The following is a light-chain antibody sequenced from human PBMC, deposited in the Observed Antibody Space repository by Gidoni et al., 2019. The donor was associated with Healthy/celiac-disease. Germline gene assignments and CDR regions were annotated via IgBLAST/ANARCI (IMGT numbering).Light chain of an antibody. CDR1: QSISSY. CDR2: AAS. V-gene: IGKV1-39*01. CDR3: QQSYSTPPMYT. J-gene: IGKJ2*01. Sequence: DIQMTPSPSSLSASVGDRVTITCRASQSISSYLNWYQQKPGKAPKLLIYAASSLQSGVPSRFSGSGSGTDCTLTISSLQPEDFATYYCQQSYSTPPMYTFGQGTKLEIK.